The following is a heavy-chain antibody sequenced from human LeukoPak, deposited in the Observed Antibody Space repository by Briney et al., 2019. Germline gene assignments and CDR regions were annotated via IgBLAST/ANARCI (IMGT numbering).Heavy chain of an antibody. CDR2: ISGSGGST. Sequence: GGSLRLSCAASGFTFSSYAVSWVRQAPGKGLEWVSAISGSGGSTYYADSVKGRFTISRDNSKNTLYLQMNSLRAEDTAVYYCAKDRAGLRATTLDYWGQGTLVTVSS. D-gene: IGHD5-12*01. CDR3: AKDRAGLRATTLDY. V-gene: IGHV3-23*01. CDR1: GFTFSSYA. J-gene: IGHJ4*02.